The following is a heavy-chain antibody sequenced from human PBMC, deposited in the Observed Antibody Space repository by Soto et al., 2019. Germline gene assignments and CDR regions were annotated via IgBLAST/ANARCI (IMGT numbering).Heavy chain of an antibody. Sequence: SVNVSCKGSGGTFSSYAISWVRQAPGQGLEWMGGIIPIFGTANYAQSLQGRVTMTRETSSTTAYMELRSLRSDDTAVYYCARVMTTFGVVSKGPDHWGQGPLVTVSS. CDR3: ARVMTTFGVVSKGPDH. D-gene: IGHD3-3*01. V-gene: IGHV1-69*05. J-gene: IGHJ4*02. CDR1: GGTFSSYA. CDR2: IIPIFGTA.